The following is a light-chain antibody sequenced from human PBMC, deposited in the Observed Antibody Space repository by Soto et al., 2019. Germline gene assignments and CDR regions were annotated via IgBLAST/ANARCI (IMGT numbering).Light chain of an antibody. CDR2: RNN. J-gene: IGLJ3*02. Sequence: QSVLTQPPSASGTPGQRVTISCSGSRSNIGRNYVYWYQYLPGTAPKLLMQRNNERPSGVPDRFSGSKSGTSVSLAISGLRSEDEATYYCAAWDDTRNGQVFGGGTQLTV. CDR1: RSNIGRNY. V-gene: IGLV1-47*01. CDR3: AAWDDTRNGQV.